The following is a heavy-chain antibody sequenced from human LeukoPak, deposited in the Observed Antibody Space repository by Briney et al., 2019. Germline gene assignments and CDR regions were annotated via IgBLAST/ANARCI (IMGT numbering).Heavy chain of an antibody. Sequence: GESLKISCKGSGYSFTSYWIGWVRQMPGKGLEWMGIIYPGDSDTGYSPSFQGQVTISADKSISTAYLQWSSLKASDTAMYYCARQFYGSTSPNWFDPWGQGTLVTVSS. V-gene: IGHV5-51*01. CDR3: ARQFYGSTSPNWFDP. D-gene: IGHD2-2*01. CDR1: GYSFTSYW. CDR2: IYPGDSDT. J-gene: IGHJ5*02.